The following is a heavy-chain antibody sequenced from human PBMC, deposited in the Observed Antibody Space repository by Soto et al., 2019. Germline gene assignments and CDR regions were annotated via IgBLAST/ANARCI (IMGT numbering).Heavy chain of an antibody. Sequence: QVQLVESGGGVVQPGRSLRLSCAASGFTFSSYGMHWVRQAPGKGLEWVAVIWYDGSNKYYADSVKGRFTISRDNSKNTLYLQMNSLRAEDTAVYYCARTQGTYSGHVFAFDIWGQGTMVTVSS. CDR3: ARTQGTYSGHVFAFDI. D-gene: IGHD5-12*01. V-gene: IGHV3-33*01. J-gene: IGHJ3*02. CDR1: GFTFSSYG. CDR2: IWYDGSNK.